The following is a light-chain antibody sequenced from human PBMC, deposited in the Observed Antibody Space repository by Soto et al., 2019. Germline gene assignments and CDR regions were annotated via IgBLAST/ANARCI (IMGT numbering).Light chain of an antibody. CDR3: SSYTSTRTYV. CDR1: SSDVGGYNY. Sequence: QSALTQPASVSGSPGQSITISCTGTSSDVGGYNYVSWYQQHPDKAPKLMIFEVSNRPSGVSTRFSGSKSGNTASLTISGLQAEDEADYFCSSYTSTRTYVFGSGTKLTVL. V-gene: IGLV2-14*01. J-gene: IGLJ1*01. CDR2: EVS.